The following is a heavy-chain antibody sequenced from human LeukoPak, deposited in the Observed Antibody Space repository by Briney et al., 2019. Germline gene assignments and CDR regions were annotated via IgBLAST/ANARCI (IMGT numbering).Heavy chain of an antibody. CDR1: GYSFTSYW. CDR3: ARHLGAGYSSSWYPDY. CDR2: IYPGDSDT. V-gene: IGHV5-51*01. J-gene: IGHJ4*02. Sequence: GESLKISCKGSGYSFTSYWIGWVRQMPGKGLEWMGIIYPGDSDTRYSPSFQGQVTISADKSISTAYLQWSSLKASDTAMYYCARHLGAGYSSSWYPDYWGQGTLVTVSS. D-gene: IGHD6-13*01.